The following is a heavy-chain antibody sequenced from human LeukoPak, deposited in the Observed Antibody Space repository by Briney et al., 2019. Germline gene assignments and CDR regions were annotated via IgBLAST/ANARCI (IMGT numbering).Heavy chain of an antibody. CDR2: MNPNSGNT. V-gene: IGHV1-8*01. Sequence: ASVKVSCKASGYTFSSCYITWVRQATGQGLEWMGWMNPNSGNTGYGQSFQVRITMTRDISIGTAYMELSNLTSEDTAIYYCTSWSSGCRDYWGQGTLVIVSP. CDR3: TSWSSGCRDY. D-gene: IGHD3-22*01. J-gene: IGHJ4*02. CDR1: GYTFSSCY.